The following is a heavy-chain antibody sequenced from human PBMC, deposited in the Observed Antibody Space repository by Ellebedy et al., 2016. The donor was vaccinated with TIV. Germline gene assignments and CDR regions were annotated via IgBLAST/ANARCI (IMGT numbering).Heavy chain of an antibody. D-gene: IGHD2-2*01. Sequence: SETLSLTCTVSGGSISSSSYYWGWIRQPPGKGLEWIGIIYYSGSTYYNPSLKSRVTISVDTSKNQFSLKLSSVTAADTAVYYCARGPPLGYCSSTSCVIDYWGQGTLVTVSS. CDR3: ARGPPLGYCSSTSCVIDY. CDR2: IYYSGST. V-gene: IGHV4-39*07. J-gene: IGHJ4*02. CDR1: GGSISSSSYY.